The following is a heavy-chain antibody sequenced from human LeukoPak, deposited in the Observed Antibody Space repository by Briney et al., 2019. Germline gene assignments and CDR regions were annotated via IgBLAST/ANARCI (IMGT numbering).Heavy chain of an antibody. D-gene: IGHD1-26*01. CDR1: GFTFSSYE. J-gene: IGHJ4*02. V-gene: IGHV3-48*03. CDR2: IRSGGTTI. CDR3: ARDKGSDGIDF. Sequence: GGSLRLSCAASGFTFSSYEMNWVRQAPGKGLQWISYIRSGGTTIYYADSVKGRFTISRDDAENSLYLQMYSLRAEDTAVYYCARDKGSDGIDFWGQGTLVTVSS.